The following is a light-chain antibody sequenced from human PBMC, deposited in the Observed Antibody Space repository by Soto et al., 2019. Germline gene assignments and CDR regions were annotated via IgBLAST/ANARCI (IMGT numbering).Light chain of an antibody. V-gene: IGLV2-14*01. CDR1: SSDVGSYNY. Sequence: QSALTQPASVFGSPGQSITISCTGTSSDVGSYNYVSWYQQHPGKAPKLMIYDVTNRPSGVSNRFSGSKSGNTASLTISGLQAEDEAEYYCSSYTASSTVVFGGGTKLTVL. CDR3: SSYTASSTVV. J-gene: IGLJ3*02. CDR2: DVT.